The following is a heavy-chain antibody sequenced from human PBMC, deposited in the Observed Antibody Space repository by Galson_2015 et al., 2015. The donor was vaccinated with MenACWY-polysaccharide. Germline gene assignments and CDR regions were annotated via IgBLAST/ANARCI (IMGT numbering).Heavy chain of an antibody. J-gene: IGHJ4*02. V-gene: IGHV1-18*01. D-gene: IGHD3-22*01. CDR2: IGTYKGNT. CDR1: GYIFTNYG. CDR3: ARDRTKYYYDSSGYRIRDN. Sequence: QSGAEVKKPGSSVTVSCTASGYIFTNYGISWVRQAPGQGLEWMGWIGTYKGNTNYAQKFQGRVTLTTDTSTDTAYMELRSLRSDDTAVYYCARDRTKYYYDSSGYRIRDNWGQGALVAVSS.